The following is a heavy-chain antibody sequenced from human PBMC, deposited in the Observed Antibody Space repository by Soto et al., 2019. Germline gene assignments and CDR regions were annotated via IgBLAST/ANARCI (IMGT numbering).Heavy chain of an antibody. CDR3: AKIPATAHDYMDV. CDR1: GGSISSSSYY. CDR2: IYYSGST. Sequence: QLQLQESGPGLVKPSETLSLTCTVSGGSISSSSYYWGWIRQPPGKGLEWIGSIYYSGSTYYNPSLKSRVTISVDTSKNQFSLKLSSVTAADTAVYYCAKIPATAHDYMDVWGKGTTVTVSS. V-gene: IGHV4-39*01. D-gene: IGHD5-18*01. J-gene: IGHJ6*03.